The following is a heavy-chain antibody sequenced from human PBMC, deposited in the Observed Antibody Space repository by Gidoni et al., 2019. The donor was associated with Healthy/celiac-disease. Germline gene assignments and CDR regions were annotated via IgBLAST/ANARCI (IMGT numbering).Heavy chain of an antibody. CDR1: AGTFSSYT. V-gene: IGHV1-69*08. J-gene: IGHJ4*02. D-gene: IGHD5-18*01. CDR3: ARDFTGSAMAHY. CDR2: IIPILGIA. Sequence: QVQLVRSGAEVKKPGSSVKVSCKAAAGTFSSYTISWVRQAPGQGLEWMGRIIPILGIANYAQKFQGRVTITADKSTSTAYMELSSLRSEDTAVYYCARDFTGSAMAHYWGQGTLVTVSS.